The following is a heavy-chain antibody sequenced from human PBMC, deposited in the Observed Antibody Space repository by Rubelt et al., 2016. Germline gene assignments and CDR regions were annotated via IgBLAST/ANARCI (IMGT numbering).Heavy chain of an antibody. V-gene: IGHV4-39*01. CDR2: IYYSGSP. D-gene: IGHD4-17*01. J-gene: IGHJ4*02. CDR3: AGQSGDGDQINY. CDR1: GGSISSSTYY. Sequence: QLQLQESGPGLVKASETLSLTCSVSGGSISSSTYYWGWIRQPPGKGLEWIGTIYYSGSPYYNPSLTSRVTKQLDKSKNQFAWMRAVVNAADTAGDYWAGQSGDGDQINYWGQGTLVTVSS.